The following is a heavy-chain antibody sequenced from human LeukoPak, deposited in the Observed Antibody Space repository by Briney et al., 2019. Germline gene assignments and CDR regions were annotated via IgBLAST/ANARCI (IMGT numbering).Heavy chain of an antibody. V-gene: IGHV4-39*01. Sequence: SETLSLTCTVSGVSISSSSYYWGWIRQPPGKGLEWIGSIYYSGSTYYNPSLKSRVTISVDTSKNQFSLKLSSVTAADTAVYYCARGMTTVVTHVCYWGQGTLVTVSS. CDR1: GVSISSSSYY. J-gene: IGHJ4*02. CDR3: ARGMTTVVTHVCY. D-gene: IGHD4-23*01. CDR2: IYYSGST.